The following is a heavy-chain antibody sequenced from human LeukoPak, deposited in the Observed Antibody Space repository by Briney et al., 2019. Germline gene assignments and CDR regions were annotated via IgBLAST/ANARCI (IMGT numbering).Heavy chain of an antibody. V-gene: IGHV3-30*02. CDR1: GFTFSSYG. D-gene: IGHD3-22*01. CDR3: ARGIVVPPGPLDY. CDR2: IRYDGSNK. Sequence: GGSLRLSCAASGFTFSSYGMHWVRQAPGKGLEWVAFIRYDGSNKYYADSVKGRFTISRDNSKNTLYLQMNSLRAEDTAVYYCARGIVVPPGPLDYWGQGTLVTVSS. J-gene: IGHJ4*02.